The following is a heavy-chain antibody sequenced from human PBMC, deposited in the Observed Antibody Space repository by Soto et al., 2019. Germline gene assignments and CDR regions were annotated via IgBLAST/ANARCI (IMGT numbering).Heavy chain of an antibody. CDR2: SRKKADNYAT. CDR3: ARDGGIAARHYYGMDV. Sequence: GGPLRPSCAASAFTSSSHPMVWVRQSPGKGLEWVSRSRKKADNYATEYAASVEGRFTISRDDSKNSLYLQMNSLKTEDTAVYYCARDGGIAARHYYGMDVWGQGTTVTVSS. J-gene: IGHJ6*02. D-gene: IGHD6-6*01. V-gene: IGHV3-72*01. CDR1: AFTSSSHP.